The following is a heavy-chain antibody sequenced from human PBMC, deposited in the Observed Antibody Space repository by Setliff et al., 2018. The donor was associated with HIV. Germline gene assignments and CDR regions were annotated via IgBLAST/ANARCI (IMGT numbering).Heavy chain of an antibody. CDR3: ARGPYYYNSSGQISAEYFQH. Sequence: SETLSLTCTVSGYSISTGYNWGCIRQPPGKGLEWIGYISQSGSTYYNPSLKSRVTISVDRSKNQFSLKLSSVTAADTAVYYCARGPYYYNSSGQISAEYFQHWGQGTLVTVSS. J-gene: IGHJ1*01. CDR2: ISQSGST. D-gene: IGHD3-22*01. CDR1: GYSISTGYN. V-gene: IGHV4-38-2*02.